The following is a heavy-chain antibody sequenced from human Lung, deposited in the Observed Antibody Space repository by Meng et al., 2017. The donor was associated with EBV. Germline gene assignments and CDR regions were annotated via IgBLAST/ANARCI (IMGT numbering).Heavy chain of an antibody. CDR1: GFTFSSHA. J-gene: IGHJ4*02. CDR2: ISAGGGST. Sequence: EVHLLESGGGLVQPGGSLRLSCAASGFTFSSHAISWVRQAPGQGLEWVSSISAGGGSTLYADSVKGRFSISRDYSKNTVSLQMNSLRADDTAAYYCAKGRGLGELSLHFDNWGQGALVTVSS. V-gene: IGHV3-23*01. CDR3: AKGRGLGELSLHFDN. D-gene: IGHD3-16*02.